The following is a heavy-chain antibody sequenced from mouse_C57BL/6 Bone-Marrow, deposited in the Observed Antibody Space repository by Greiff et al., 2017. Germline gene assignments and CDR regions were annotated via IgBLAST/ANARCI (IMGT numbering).Heavy chain of an antibody. CDR3: ARSDYGKGDYAMDY. V-gene: IGHV1-26*01. D-gene: IGHD2-1*01. Sequence: VHVQQSGPELVKPGASVKISCKASGYTFTDYYMNWVKQSHGKSLEWIGDINPNNGGTSYNQKFKGKATLTVDKSSSTAYMELRSLTSEDSAVYYCARSDYGKGDYAMDYWGQGTSVTVSS. CDR1: GYTFTDYY. J-gene: IGHJ4*01. CDR2: INPNNGGT.